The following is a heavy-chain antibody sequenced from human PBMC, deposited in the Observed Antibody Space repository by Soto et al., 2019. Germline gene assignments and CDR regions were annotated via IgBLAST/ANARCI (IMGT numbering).Heavy chain of an antibody. CDR2: ISAYNGNT. V-gene: IGHV1-18*01. CDR3: TRDFGYGDYDWFDP. CDR1: GYSFTNYG. Sequence: GASVKVSCKAVGYSFTNYGISWVRQAPGQGLEWMGWISAYNGNTNYAQKFQGRVTMTTDTPTSTAYMELRSLRSDDTAVYYCTRDFGYGDYDWFDPWGQGTLVTVSS. J-gene: IGHJ5*02. D-gene: IGHD4-17*01.